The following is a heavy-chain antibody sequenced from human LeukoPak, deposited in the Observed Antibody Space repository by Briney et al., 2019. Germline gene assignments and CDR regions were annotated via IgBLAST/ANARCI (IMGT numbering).Heavy chain of an antibody. J-gene: IGHJ6*02. CDR2: IYPDDSDT. Sequence: GESLQISCKGSGYSFTRYWIGWVRQMPGKGLEWMGIIYPDDSDTRYRPSFQGQVTISADKSISTAYLQWSSLKASDTAMYYCARRITMVRGAHYGMDVWGQGTTVTVSS. D-gene: IGHD3-10*01. CDR3: ARRITMVRGAHYGMDV. CDR1: GYSFTRYW. V-gene: IGHV5-51*01.